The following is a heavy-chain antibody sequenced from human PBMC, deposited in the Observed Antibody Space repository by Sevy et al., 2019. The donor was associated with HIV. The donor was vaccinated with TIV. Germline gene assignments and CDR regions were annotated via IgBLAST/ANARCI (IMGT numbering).Heavy chain of an antibody. CDR2: INHSGST. V-gene: IGHV4-34*01. J-gene: IGHJ6*03. CDR3: ARERYGSGSYYYYYYMDV. CDR1: GGSFSGYY. D-gene: IGHD3-10*01. Sequence: SETLSLTCAVYGGSFSGYYWSWIRQPPGKGLEWIGVINHSGSTNYNPSLKSRVTISVDTSKNQFSLKLSSVTAADTAVYYCARERYGSGSYYYYYYMDVWGKGTTVTVSS.